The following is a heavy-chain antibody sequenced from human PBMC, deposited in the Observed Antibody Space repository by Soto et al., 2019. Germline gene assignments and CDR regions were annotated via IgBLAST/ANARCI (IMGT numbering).Heavy chain of an antibody. CDR3: ARYCSSTSCLYYFDY. V-gene: IGHV4-59*08. J-gene: IGHJ4*02. CDR1: GGSISSLY. D-gene: IGHD2-2*01. Sequence: SETLSLICTVSGGSISSLYWSWIRQPPGQGLEWIGYIYYSGSTNYNPSLKSRVTISVDTSKSQCSLRLSSVTAADTAVYYCARYCSSTSCLYYFDYWGQGTLVTVSS. CDR2: IYYSGST.